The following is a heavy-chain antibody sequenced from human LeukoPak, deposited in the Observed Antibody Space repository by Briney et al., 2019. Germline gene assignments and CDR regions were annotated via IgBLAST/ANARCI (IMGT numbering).Heavy chain of an antibody. J-gene: IGHJ4*02. Sequence: GGSLRLSCAASGFTFSSYAMSWVRQAPGKGLEWVSAISGSGGSTYYADSVKSRFTISRDNSKNTLYLQMNSLRAEDTAVYYCAKDHKSYYYGSGSYYNVGYWGQGTLVTVSS. V-gene: IGHV3-23*01. CDR3: AKDHKSYYYGSGSYYNVGY. CDR2: ISGSGGST. D-gene: IGHD3-10*01. CDR1: GFTFSSYA.